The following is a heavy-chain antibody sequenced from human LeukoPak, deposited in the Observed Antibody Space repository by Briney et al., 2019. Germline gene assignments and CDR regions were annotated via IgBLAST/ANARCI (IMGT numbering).Heavy chain of an antibody. CDR1: GGSISSGGYY. Sequence: PSETLSLTCTVSGGSISSGGYYWSWIRQHPGKGLEWIGYIYYSGSTYYNPSLKSRVTISVDTSKNQFSLKLSSVTAADTAVYYCARYLNTRNSSSSNPLDYWGQGTLVTVSS. CDR3: ARYLNTRNSSSSNPLDY. CDR2: IYYSGST. D-gene: IGHD6-6*01. V-gene: IGHV4-31*03. J-gene: IGHJ4*02.